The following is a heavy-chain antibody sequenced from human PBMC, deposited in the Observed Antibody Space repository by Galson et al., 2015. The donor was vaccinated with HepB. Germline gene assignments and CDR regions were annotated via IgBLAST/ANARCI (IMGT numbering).Heavy chain of an antibody. CDR3: ARGSSGYDSDY. Sequence: SLRLSCAASGFTFSSYSMNWVRQAPGKGLEWVSYISSSSSYIYYADSVKGRFTISRDNAKNSLYLQMNSLRAEDTAVYYCARGSSGYDSDYWGQGTLVTVSS. CDR2: ISSSSSYI. V-gene: IGHV3-21*01. J-gene: IGHJ4*02. CDR1: GFTFSSYS. D-gene: IGHD5-12*01.